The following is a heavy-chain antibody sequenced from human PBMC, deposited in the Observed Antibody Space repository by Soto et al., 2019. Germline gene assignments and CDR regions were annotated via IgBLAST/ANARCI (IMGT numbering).Heavy chain of an antibody. J-gene: IGHJ3*02. CDR2: VSAYNGNT. CDR1: GYTFTSYG. Sequence: QVQLVQSGAEVKKPGASVKVSCKASGYTFTSYGISWVRQAPGQGLEWMGWVSAYNGNTNYAQKLQGRVTMTTDTSTSTAYMELRSLRSGDTAVYYCAREGVGFFYDMLTGYSETNAFDIWGQGTMVTVSS. CDR3: AREGVGFFYDMLTGYSETNAFDI. V-gene: IGHV1-18*01. D-gene: IGHD3-9*01.